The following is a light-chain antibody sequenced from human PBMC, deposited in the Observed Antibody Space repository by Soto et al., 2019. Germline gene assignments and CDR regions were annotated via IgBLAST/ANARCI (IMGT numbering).Light chain of an antibody. J-gene: IGLJ3*02. V-gene: IGLV2-11*01. CDR2: DVS. CDR3: CSHAGGSSWV. CDR1: SGNVGAYDR. Sequence: QSALTQPRSVSGSPGQSVTISCTGTSGNVGAYDRVSWYQHHPTKAPKLIIYDVSDRPSGVPYRFSGSKSGSTASLSISGLQAEEEADYYCCSHAGGSSWVFGGGTKVTVL.